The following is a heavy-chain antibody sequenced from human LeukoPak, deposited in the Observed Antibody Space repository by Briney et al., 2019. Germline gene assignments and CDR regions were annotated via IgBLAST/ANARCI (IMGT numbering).Heavy chain of an antibody. V-gene: IGHV1-2*02. Sequence: ASVKVSCKXSGYTFTGYYMHWVRQAPGQGLEWMGWINPNSGGTNYAQKFQGRVTMTRDTSISTAYMELSRLRSDDTAVYYCARLYSSSWYGGNWFDPWGQGTLVTVSS. CDR1: GYTFTGYY. D-gene: IGHD6-13*01. CDR2: INPNSGGT. J-gene: IGHJ5*02. CDR3: ARLYSSSWYGGNWFDP.